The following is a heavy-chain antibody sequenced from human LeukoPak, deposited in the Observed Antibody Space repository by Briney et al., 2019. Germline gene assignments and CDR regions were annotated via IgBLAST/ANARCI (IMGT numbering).Heavy chain of an antibody. V-gene: IGHV3-30*18. CDR2: ISYDGSDK. J-gene: IGHJ6*04. CDR1: GFTFRNYG. Sequence: GGSLRLSCAASGFTFRNYGMHWVRQAPGKGLQWVAIISYDGSDKYYADSGKGRFTISRDNSKNTLFLQMNSLRPEDTAVYYCAKDAGITIFYGNYYGMDVWGKGTTVTVSS. D-gene: IGHD3-9*01. CDR3: AKDAGITIFYGNYYGMDV.